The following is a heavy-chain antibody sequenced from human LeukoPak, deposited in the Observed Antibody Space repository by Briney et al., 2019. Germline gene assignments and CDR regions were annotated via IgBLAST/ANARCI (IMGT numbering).Heavy chain of an antibody. Sequence: ASVKVSCKASGYTFTSYGISRVRQAHGQGLEWMGWISAYNGNTNYAQKLQGRVTMTTDTSTSTAYMELRSLRSDDTAVYYCARDRWRGSSWYAKAFDIWGQGTMVTVSS. CDR3: ARDRWRGSSWYAKAFDI. CDR2: ISAYNGNT. CDR1: GYTFTSYG. D-gene: IGHD6-13*01. V-gene: IGHV1-18*01. J-gene: IGHJ3*02.